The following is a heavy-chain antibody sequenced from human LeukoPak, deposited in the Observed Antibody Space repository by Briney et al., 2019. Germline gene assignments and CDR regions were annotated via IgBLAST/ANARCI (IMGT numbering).Heavy chain of an antibody. J-gene: IGHJ4*02. CDR3: ARGGHYFFDN. CDR1: GFTFSSYW. V-gene: IGHV3-7*01. CDR2: IKEDGSEK. Sequence: GGSLRLSCAASGFTFSSYWMTWVRQAPGKGLEWVANIKEDGSEKYYVDSVKGRFTISRDNAKNSLYLQMNSLTVEDTAVYYCARGGHYFFDNWGQGTLVTVSS.